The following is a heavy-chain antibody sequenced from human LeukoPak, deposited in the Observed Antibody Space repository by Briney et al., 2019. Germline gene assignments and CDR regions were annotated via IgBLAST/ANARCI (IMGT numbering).Heavy chain of an antibody. V-gene: IGHV3-66*01. CDR1: GFTFSIYT. CDR3: TKTGGPWD. J-gene: IGHJ4*02. CDR2: IFREGTT. Sequence: GGSLRLSCVASGFTFSIYTMSWVRQAPGKGLEWVSVIFREGTTYYADSVKGRFTISRDNSKNTLYLQMNTLRAEDTAIYYCTKTGGPWDWGQGTLVTVSS. D-gene: IGHD7-27*01.